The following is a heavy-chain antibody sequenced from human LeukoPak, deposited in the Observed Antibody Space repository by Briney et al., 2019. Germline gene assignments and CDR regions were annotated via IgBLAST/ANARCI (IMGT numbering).Heavy chain of an antibody. CDR2: IRYDGSNK. CDR3: AKSKPTTISGVVHR. V-gene: IGHV3-30*02. Sequence: GGSLRLSCAASGFTFSSYGMHWVRQAPGKGLEWVAFIRYDGSNKYYADSVKGRFTISRDNFKNTLYLQMNSLRAEDTAVYYCAKSKPTTISGVVHRWGQGTLVTVSS. CDR1: GFTFSSYG. J-gene: IGHJ4*02. D-gene: IGHD3-3*01.